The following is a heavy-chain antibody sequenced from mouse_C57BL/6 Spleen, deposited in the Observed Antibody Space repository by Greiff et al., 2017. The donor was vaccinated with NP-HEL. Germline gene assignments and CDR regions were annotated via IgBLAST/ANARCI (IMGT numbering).Heavy chain of an antibody. V-gene: IGHV1-26*01. CDR1: GYTFTDYY. CDR3: ARNHYYGSSYDVMDY. D-gene: IGHD1-1*01. J-gene: IGHJ4*01. CDR2: INPNNGGT. Sequence: EVQLQQSGPELVKPGASVKISCKASGYTFTDYYMNWVKQSHGKSLEWIGDINPNNGGTSYNQKFKGKATLTVDKSSSTAYMELRSLTSEDSAVYYCARNHYYGSSYDVMDYWGQGTSVTVSS.